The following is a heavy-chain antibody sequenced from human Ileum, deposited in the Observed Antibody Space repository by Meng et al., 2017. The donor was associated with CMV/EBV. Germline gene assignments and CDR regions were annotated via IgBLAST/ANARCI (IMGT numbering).Heavy chain of an antibody. CDR1: GFTFSSYS. J-gene: IGHJ4*02. D-gene: IGHD3-22*01. CDR2: ISSSSSTI. CDR3: ASRHYYDSSGYYY. Sequence: GESLKISCAASGFTFSSYSMNWVRQAPGKGLEWVSYISSSSSTIYYADSVKGRFTISRDNAKNSLYLQMNSLRAEDTAVYYCASRHYYDSSGYYYWGQGTLVTVSS. V-gene: IGHV3-48*04.